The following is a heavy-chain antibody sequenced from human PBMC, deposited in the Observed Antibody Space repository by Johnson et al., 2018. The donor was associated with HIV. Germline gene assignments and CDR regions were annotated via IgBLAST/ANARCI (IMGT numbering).Heavy chain of an antibody. CDR2: IGTAGDT. V-gene: IGHV3-13*01. D-gene: IGHD2-2*01. J-gene: IGHJ3*02. CDR1: GFTFSSYD. CDR3: AVCGCSSTSCYGEGAFDM. Sequence: VQLVESGGGLVQPGGSLRLSCAASGFTFSSYDMHWVRQATGKGLEWVSAIGTAGDTYYPGSVKGRFTISRENAKNSLYLQMNSLRAEDTALYYCAVCGCSSTSCYGEGAFDMWGQGTMVTVSS.